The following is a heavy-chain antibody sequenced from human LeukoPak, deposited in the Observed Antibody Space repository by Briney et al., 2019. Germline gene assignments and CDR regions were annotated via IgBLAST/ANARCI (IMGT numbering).Heavy chain of an antibody. CDR1: GFTFSSYA. V-gene: IGHV3-30-3*01. CDR3: ARDKVSRVTIFGVALDAFDI. D-gene: IGHD3-3*01. Sequence: GGSLRLSCAASGFTFSSYAMHWVRQAPGKGLEWVAVISYDGSNKYYADSVKGRFTISRDNSKNTLYLQMNSLRAEDTAVYYCARDKVSRVTIFGVALDAFDIWGQGTMVTVSS. CDR2: ISYDGSNK. J-gene: IGHJ3*02.